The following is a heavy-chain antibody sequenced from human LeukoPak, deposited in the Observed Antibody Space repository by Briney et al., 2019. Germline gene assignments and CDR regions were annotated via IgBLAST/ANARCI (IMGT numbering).Heavy chain of an antibody. J-gene: IGHJ4*02. Sequence: QPGGSLRLSCAASGFTYGSYALSWVRQAPGRGLEWVSSIGVSGPTTYYADSVKGRFTISRDDSKDTVYLQMNSLRAEDTAVYYCANDRLRFDYWGQGTQVTVSS. V-gene: IGHV3-23*01. CDR3: ANDRLRFDY. D-gene: IGHD2-15*01. CDR1: GFTYGSYA. CDR2: IGVSGPTT.